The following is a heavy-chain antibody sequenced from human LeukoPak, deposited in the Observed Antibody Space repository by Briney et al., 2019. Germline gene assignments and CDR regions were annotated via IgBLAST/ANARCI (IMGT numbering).Heavy chain of an antibody. D-gene: IGHD3-3*01. CDR2: ISGSGGST. CDR1: GFTFSSYA. V-gene: IGHV3-23*01. J-gene: IGHJ4*02. Sequence: GGSLRLSCAASGFTFSSYAMSWVRQAPGKGLEWVSAISGSGGSTYYADSVKGRFTISRDNSKNTLYLQMNSLRAEDTAVYYCAKDLRYYDFWSGLADYWGQGTLVTVSS. CDR3: AKDLRYYDFWSGLADY.